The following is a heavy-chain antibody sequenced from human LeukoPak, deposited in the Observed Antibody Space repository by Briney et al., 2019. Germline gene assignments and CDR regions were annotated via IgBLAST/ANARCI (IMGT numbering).Heavy chain of an antibody. V-gene: IGHV3-21*01. CDR1: GFTFNTFN. Sequence: GGSVRLSCAASGFTFNTFNMNWLRQAPGKGLEWVSSITSGGDCTYYADSVKGRFTTSRDNAKNSLSLQLNSLRVEDTAVYYCARGHYDVLAASYKWTPDYWGQGTLVTVSS. CDR3: ARGHYDVLAASYKWTPDY. D-gene: IGHD3-9*01. CDR2: ITSGGDCT. J-gene: IGHJ4*02.